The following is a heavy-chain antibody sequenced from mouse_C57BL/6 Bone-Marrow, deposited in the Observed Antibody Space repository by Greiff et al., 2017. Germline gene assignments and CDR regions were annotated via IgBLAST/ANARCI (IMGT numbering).Heavy chain of an antibody. Sequence: LVAPSQSLSITCTVSGFSLTSYGVHWVRQPPGKGLEWLVVIWSDGSTTYNSALKSRLSISKDNSKSQVFLKMNSLQTDDTAMYYCARHGTVVAKDWYFDVWGTGTTVTVSS. CDR3: ARHGTVVAKDWYFDV. CDR2: IWSDGST. CDR1: GFSLTSYG. V-gene: IGHV2-6-2*01. J-gene: IGHJ1*03. D-gene: IGHD1-1*01.